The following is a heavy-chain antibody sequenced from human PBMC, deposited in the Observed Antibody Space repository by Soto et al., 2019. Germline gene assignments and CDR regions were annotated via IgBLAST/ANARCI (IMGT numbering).Heavy chain of an antibody. J-gene: IGHJ5*02. Sequence: QLQLQESGPGLVKPSETLSLTCTVSGGSISSTGYYWGWIHQPPGKGLEWIGSIHYGGSTFYNPSLKSRVTISVDTSRNHFSLKLSSVTAADTAVYYCARLDYAPYNWFDPWGQGTLVTVSS. V-gene: IGHV4-39*02. CDR3: ARLDYAPYNWFDP. CDR2: IHYGGST. D-gene: IGHD4-17*01. CDR1: GGSISSTGYY.